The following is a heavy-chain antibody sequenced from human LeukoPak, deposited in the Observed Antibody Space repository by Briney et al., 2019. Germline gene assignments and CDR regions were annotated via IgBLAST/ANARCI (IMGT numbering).Heavy chain of an antibody. CDR1: GGTFSSYA. J-gene: IGHJ5*02. CDR2: IIPVFGTA. CDR3: ARRPRPIQRGIVAPGWFDP. D-gene: IGHD3-22*01. V-gene: IGHV1-69*01. Sequence: SVKVSCKASGGTFSSYAISWVRQAPGQGLEWMGGIIPVFGTANYAQKFQGRVTITADESTSTAYMELSSLRSEDTAVYYCARRPRPIQRGIVAPGWFDPWGQGTLVTVSS.